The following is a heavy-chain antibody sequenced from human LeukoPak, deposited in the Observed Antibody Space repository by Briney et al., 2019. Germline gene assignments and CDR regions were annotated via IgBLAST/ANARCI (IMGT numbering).Heavy chain of an antibody. V-gene: IGHV3-15*01. D-gene: IGHD5-18*01. CDR3: TSNSNGWEAFDI. CDR1: GFTFSNAW. CDR2: IKSKTDGGTT. Sequence: PGGSLRLSCAASGFTFSNAWMSWVRQAPGKGLEWVGRIKSKTDGGTTDYAAPVKGRFTISRDDSKNTLYLQMNSLKTEDTAVYYCTSNSNGWEAFDIWGQGTMVTVSS. J-gene: IGHJ3*02.